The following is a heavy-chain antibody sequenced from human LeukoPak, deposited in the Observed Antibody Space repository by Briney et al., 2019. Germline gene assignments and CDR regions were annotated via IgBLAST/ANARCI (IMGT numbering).Heavy chain of an antibody. CDR2: IIYSGGST. CDR3: AKGGITMIVVVITTAFDI. V-gene: IGHV3-23*03. D-gene: IGHD3-22*01. CDR1: GFTFSIYG. Sequence: GGSLRLSCAASGFTFSIYGMNWVRQSPGKGLEWVSIIYSGGSTYYADSVKGRFIISRDNSKNTLYLQMNSLRAEDTAVYYCAKGGITMIVVVITTAFDIWGQGTMVTVSS. J-gene: IGHJ3*02.